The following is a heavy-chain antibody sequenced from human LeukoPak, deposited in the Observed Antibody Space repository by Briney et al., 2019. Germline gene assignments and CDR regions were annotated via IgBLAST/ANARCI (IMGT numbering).Heavy chain of an antibody. CDR2: IYYSGST. Sequence: SETLSLTCTVSGGSISSHYWSWIRQPPGKGPEWIGYIYYSGSTNYNPSLKSRVTISVNTSKNQFSLKLSSVTAADTAVYYCARAEYCSSTSCFLFDYWGQGTLVTVSS. D-gene: IGHD2-2*01. V-gene: IGHV4-59*11. J-gene: IGHJ4*02. CDR1: GGSISSHY. CDR3: ARAEYCSSTSCFLFDY.